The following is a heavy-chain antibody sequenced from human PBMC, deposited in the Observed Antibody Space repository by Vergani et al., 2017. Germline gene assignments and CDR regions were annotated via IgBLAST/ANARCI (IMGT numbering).Heavy chain of an antibody. D-gene: IGHD5-18*01. CDR3: AKDLSYGSFGGFDY. Sequence: QVQLVESGGGVVQPGRSLRLSCAASGFTFSSYGMHWVRQAPGKGLEWVAVIPYDGSNKYYADSVKGRFTISRANSKNTLYLQMNSLRAEDTAVYYCAKDLSYGSFGGFDYWGQGTLVTVSS. CDR1: GFTFSSYG. J-gene: IGHJ4*02. CDR2: IPYDGSNK. V-gene: IGHV3-30*18.